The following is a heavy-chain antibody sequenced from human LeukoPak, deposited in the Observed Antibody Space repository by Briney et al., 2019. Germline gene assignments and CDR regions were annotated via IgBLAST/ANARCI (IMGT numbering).Heavy chain of an antibody. CDR3: AKDRVHSNNWPRQSDL. CDR2: ISGSGGPT. D-gene: IGHD6-13*01. CDR1: GFTFSSYA. V-gene: IGHV3-23*01. Sequence: GGSLRLSCSASGFTFSSYAMSWVRQAPGKRLEWVSSISGSGGPTYYADSVKGRFTISRDNSKNTLNLQMNNLRAEDTAVYYCAKDRVHSNNWPRQSDLWGRGTLVTVSS. J-gene: IGHJ2*01.